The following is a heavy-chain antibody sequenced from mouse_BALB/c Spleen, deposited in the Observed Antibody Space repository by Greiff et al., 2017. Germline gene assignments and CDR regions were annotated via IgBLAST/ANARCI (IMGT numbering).Heavy chain of an antibody. J-gene: IGHJ4*01. CDR3: ARGRYDKESYAMDY. D-gene: IGHD2-14*01. CDR2: ISSGSSTI. V-gene: IGHV5-17*02. Sequence: DVKLVESGGGLVQPGGSRKLSCAASGFTFSSFGMHWVRQAPEKGLEWVAYISSGSSTIYYADTVKGRFTISRDNPKNTLFLQMTSLRSEDTAMYYCARGRYDKESYAMDYWGQGTSVTVSS. CDR1: GFTFSSFG.